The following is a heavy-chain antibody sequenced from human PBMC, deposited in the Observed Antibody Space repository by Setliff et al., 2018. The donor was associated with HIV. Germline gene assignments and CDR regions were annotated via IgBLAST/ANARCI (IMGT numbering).Heavy chain of an antibody. V-gene: IGHV4-34*12. D-gene: IGHD5-12*01. CDR1: GGSISSDDYY. J-gene: IGHJ4*02. CDR3: ARRSGFALDY. Sequence: PSETLSLTCTVSGGSISSDDYYWSWIRQPPGKGLEWIGEIIHSGSTNYNPSLKSRVTISVDTSKNQFSLKLSSVTAADTAVYYCARRSGFALDYWGQGTLVTVS. CDR2: IIHSGST.